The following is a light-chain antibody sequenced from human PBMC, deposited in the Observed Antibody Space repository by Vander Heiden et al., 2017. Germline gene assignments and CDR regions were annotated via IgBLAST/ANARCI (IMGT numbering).Light chain of an antibody. V-gene: IGKV1-16*01. CDR3: RQDKSSPIT. CDR2: AAS. J-gene: IGKJ5*01. Sequence: DMQMNPSHSSLSASVGDRVTITCRASQGISNYLVWYQQRPGKAPKSLIYAASRLESGVPSRFSGSGSGTDFTLTISSLQPEDFATYYCRQDKSSPITFGQGTQVEIK. CDR1: QGISNY.